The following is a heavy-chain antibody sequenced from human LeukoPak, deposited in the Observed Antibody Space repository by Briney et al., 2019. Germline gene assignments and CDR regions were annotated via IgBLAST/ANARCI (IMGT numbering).Heavy chain of an antibody. D-gene: IGHD6-6*01. CDR3: ARERYSSSSSYFDY. CDR2: ISGSGSTI. J-gene: IGHJ4*02. Sequence: KPGGSLRLSCAASGFTFSDYYMSWIRQAPGKGLEWVSYISGSGSTIYYADSVKGRFTISRDNAKNSLYLQMNSLRAEDTAVYYCARERYSSSSSYFDYWGQGTLVTVSS. CDR1: GFTFSDYY. V-gene: IGHV3-11*04.